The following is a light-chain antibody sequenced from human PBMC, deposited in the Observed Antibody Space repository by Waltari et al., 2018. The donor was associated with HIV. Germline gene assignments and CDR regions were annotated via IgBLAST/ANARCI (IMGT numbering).Light chain of an antibody. CDR3: QQYAASPLT. V-gene: IGKV1-39*01. CDR2: AAS. Sequence: DIQMTQSPSSLSASVGDRVTITCRASQSISSYLNWYQQKPGKAPKLLIYAASSLQSGVPSRFSGSGSGTDFTLTISRLEPEDCAVYYCQQYAASPLTFGGGTRVEIK. CDR1: QSISSY. J-gene: IGKJ4*01.